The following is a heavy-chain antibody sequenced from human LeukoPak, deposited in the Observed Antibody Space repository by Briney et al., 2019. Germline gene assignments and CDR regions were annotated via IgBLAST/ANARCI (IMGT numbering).Heavy chain of an antibody. CDR2: INPNSGGT. D-gene: IGHD3-10*01. Sequence: ASVKVSCKSSGYTFTGYYMHWVRQAPGQGLEWMGWINPNSGGTNYAQKFRASATLTRDTSISTAYMELSRLRSDDTAVYYCARDLEGAMVRGENFDYWGQGTLVTVSS. CDR3: ARDLEGAMVRGENFDY. V-gene: IGHV1-2*02. J-gene: IGHJ4*02. CDR1: GYTFTGYY.